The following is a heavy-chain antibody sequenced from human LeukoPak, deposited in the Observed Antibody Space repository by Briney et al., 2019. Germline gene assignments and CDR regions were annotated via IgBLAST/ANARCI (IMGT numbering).Heavy chain of an antibody. CDR1: GFNFSTYA. Sequence: GGSLRLSCAASGFNFSTYAMSWVRQAPGKGLEWVSGISGSGESTYYADSVKGRFTISRDNSKNTLYLQMNSLRAEDTALYYCAKDRSDSSTWYAGSHWGQGTLVTVSS. CDR2: ISGSGEST. J-gene: IGHJ4*02. V-gene: IGHV3-23*01. D-gene: IGHD6-13*01. CDR3: AKDRSDSSTWYAGSH.